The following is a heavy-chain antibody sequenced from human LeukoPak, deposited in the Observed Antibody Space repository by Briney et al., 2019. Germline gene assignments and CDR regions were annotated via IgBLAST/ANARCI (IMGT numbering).Heavy chain of an antibody. J-gene: IGHJ4*02. Sequence: GGSLRLSCAASGFTFSSYAMHWVRQAPGKGLEWVAVISYDGSNKYYADSVKGRFTISRDNSKNTLYLQMSSLRAEDTAVYYCARSAGANYFDYWGQGTLVTVSS. CDR3: ARSAGANYFDY. D-gene: IGHD6-13*01. V-gene: IGHV3-30-3*01. CDR2: ISYDGSNK. CDR1: GFTFSSYA.